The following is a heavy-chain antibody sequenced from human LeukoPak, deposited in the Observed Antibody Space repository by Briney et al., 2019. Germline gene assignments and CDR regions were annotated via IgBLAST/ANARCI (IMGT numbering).Heavy chain of an antibody. CDR1: GYTFTSHG. J-gene: IGHJ4*02. CDR3: AGDVDTATDQINDC. CDR2: VCTYNGNT. V-gene: IGHV1-18*04. Sequence: EAAVKVSFKASGYTFTSHGISWVRQAPGQGLDWMGWVCTYNGNTNYIPKYQGRVTMTTDTYTSTAYMELRSLRSDDTAVYYCAGDVDTATDQINDCWGQGTLVTVSS. D-gene: IGHD5-18*01.